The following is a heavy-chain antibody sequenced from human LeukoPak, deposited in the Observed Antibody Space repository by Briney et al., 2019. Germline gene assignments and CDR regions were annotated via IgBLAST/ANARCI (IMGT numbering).Heavy chain of an antibody. Sequence: ASVKVSCKASGYTFTSNYIHWVRQTPGQGLEWMGMIYPRDGSTSYAQKFQGRVTVTRDTSTSTVHMELSGLRSEDTAVYHCARDQEGFDYWGQGTLVTVSS. CDR1: GYTFTSNY. J-gene: IGHJ4*02. CDR2: IYPRDGST. V-gene: IGHV1-46*01. CDR3: ARDQEGFDY.